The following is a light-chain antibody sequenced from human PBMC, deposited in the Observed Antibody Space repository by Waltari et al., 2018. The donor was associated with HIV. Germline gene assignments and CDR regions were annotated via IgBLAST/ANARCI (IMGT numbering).Light chain of an antibody. CDR1: SSNIENDN. V-gene: IGLV1-47*01. CDR3: VGWDSSLSAYV. J-gene: IGLJ1*01. CDR2: KNF. Sequence: QSFLTQPPSASGTPGQTVTISCSGSSSNIENDNVYWYQQLPGMTPKLLIYKNFLRPSGVPERFAASKSGTSASLTISGLRSADDADYYCVGWDSSLSAYVFGAGTKVAVL.